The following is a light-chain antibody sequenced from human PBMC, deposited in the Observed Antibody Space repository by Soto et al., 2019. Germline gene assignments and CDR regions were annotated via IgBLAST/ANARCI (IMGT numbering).Light chain of an antibody. J-gene: IGKJ4*01. V-gene: IGKV3-20*01. CDR3: HQYGSSVLT. CDR2: GAS. Sequence: EIVLTQSPGTLSLFPGERATLSCRANQTINNNYFAWYQQKHGQAPRLLLYGASSRATGIPVRFSGSGSGTDFTLTITRLEPEDFAVYYCHQYGSSVLTFGGGTTVEVK. CDR1: QTINNNY.